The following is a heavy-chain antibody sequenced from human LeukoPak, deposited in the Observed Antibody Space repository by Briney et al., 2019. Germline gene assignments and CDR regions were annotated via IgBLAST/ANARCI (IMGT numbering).Heavy chain of an antibody. V-gene: IGHV6-1*01. CDR1: GDSVSSNSAA. CDR2: TYYRSGWYS. J-gene: IGHJ5*02. CDR3: AGGSYGSGSYPHYNRFDP. Sequence: SQTLSLTCAISGDSVSSNSAAWTWIRQSPSRGVEWLGRTYYRSGWYSDYAVSVKSRITINPDTSKNRFSLHLNSVTPEDTAVYFCAGGSYGSGSYPHYNRFDPWGQGPWSPSPQ. D-gene: IGHD3-10*01.